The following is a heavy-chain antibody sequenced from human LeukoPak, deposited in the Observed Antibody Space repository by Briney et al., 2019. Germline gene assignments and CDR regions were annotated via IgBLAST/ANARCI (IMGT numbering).Heavy chain of an antibody. Sequence: ASVKVSCKASGYTFTSYDINWVRQATGQGLEWMGWMNPNSGNTGYAQKFQGRVTMTRNTSISTAYMELGSLGSEDTAVYYCARGHYDILTGYLPWFDPWGQGTLVTVSS. J-gene: IGHJ5*02. D-gene: IGHD3-9*01. CDR3: ARGHYDILTGYLPWFDP. CDR2: MNPNSGNT. V-gene: IGHV1-8*01. CDR1: GYTFTSYD.